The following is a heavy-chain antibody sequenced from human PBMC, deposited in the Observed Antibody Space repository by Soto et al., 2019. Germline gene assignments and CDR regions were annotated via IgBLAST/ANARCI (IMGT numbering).Heavy chain of an antibody. CDR1: GYTFTSYG. CDR3: ARDQRYDSGSYYRRYYYYGMDV. V-gene: IGHV1-18*01. Sequence: ASVKVSCKASGYTFTSYGISWVRQAPGQGLEWMGWISAYNGNTNYAQKLQGRVTMTTDTSTSTAYMELRSLRSDDTAVYYCARDQRYDSGSYYRRYYYYGMDVWGQGTTVTVSS. J-gene: IGHJ6*02. CDR2: ISAYNGNT. D-gene: IGHD1-26*01.